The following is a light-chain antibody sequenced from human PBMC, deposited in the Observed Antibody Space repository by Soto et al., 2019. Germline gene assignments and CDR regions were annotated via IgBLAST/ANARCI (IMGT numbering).Light chain of an antibody. CDR3: QQYYDLPIT. Sequence: DIQMTQSPSSLSASVGDRVTITCQASRDIDKYLNWYQQKPGKAPKLLIDDVTNLETGVPSRFSGSGSGTHFTFTIGSLQPEDIATYYCQQYYDLPITFGQWTRLEIK. CDR2: DVT. CDR1: RDIDKY. V-gene: IGKV1-33*01. J-gene: IGKJ5*01.